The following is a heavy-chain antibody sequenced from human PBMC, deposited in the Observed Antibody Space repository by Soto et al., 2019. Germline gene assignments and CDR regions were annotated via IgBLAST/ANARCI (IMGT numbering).Heavy chain of an antibody. J-gene: IGHJ5*02. D-gene: IGHD3-3*01. CDR1: GFTFSSYA. CDR2: ISGSGGST. V-gene: IGHV3-23*01. Sequence: GGSLRLSCAASGFTFSSYAMSWVRQAPGKGLEWVSAISGSGGSTYYADSVKGRFTISRDNSKNTLYLQMNSLRAEDTAVYYCAKIGLGYYTLNWFDPWGQGTLVTISS. CDR3: AKIGLGYYTLNWFDP.